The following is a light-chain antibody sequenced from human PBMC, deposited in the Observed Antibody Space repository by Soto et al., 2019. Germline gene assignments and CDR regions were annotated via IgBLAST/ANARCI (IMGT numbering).Light chain of an antibody. CDR2: GAS. CDR3: QQYNNWPPWT. Sequence: EIVMTQSPATLSVSPGERATLFCRASQSVRSNLPWYQQKPGQAPSLLICGASTRATGNPARFSGRGSGTEFTLTISSLQSEDFAVYYCQQYNNWPPWTFGQGTKVEIK. CDR1: QSVRSN. V-gene: IGKV3-15*01. J-gene: IGKJ1*01.